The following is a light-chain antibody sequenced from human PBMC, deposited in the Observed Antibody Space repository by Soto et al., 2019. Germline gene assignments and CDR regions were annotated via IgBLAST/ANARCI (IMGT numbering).Light chain of an antibody. V-gene: IGKV3-11*01. CDR3: QQRRQWPPEGT. J-gene: IGKJ3*01. Sequence: EIVLTQSPATLSLSPGERATLSCRASQSVSTFLAGYQQKPGQAPRLLINDASNRATGIPGRFSGSGSGTDFTLTISSRGPEDFAVYYCQQRRQWPPEGTFGPGTKV. CDR1: QSVSTF. CDR2: DAS.